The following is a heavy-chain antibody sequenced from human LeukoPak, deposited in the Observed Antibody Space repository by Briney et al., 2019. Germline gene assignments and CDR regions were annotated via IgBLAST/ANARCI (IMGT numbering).Heavy chain of an antibody. D-gene: IGHD3-22*01. J-gene: IGHJ4*02. CDR2: IYTSGST. V-gene: IGHV4-4*07. Sequence: SETLSLTCTVSGGSISNYYWSWIRQPAGKGLEWIGGIYTSGSTNYNPSLKSRVTMSVDTSKNQFSVKLSSVTAADTAVYYCAREDSSGYYGYWGQGTLVTVSS. CDR1: GGSISNYY. CDR3: AREDSSGYYGY.